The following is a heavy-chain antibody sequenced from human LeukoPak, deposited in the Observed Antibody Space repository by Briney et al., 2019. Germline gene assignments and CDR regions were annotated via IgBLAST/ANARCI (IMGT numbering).Heavy chain of an antibody. D-gene: IGHD3-22*01. CDR3: MYYYDSSPLAPFDY. Sequence: VASVKVSCKASGGTFSSYAISWVRQAPGQGLEWMGRIIPILGIANYAQKFQGRVTITADKSTSTAYMGLSSLRSEDTAVYYCMYYYDSSPLAPFDYWGQGTLVTVSS. J-gene: IGHJ4*02. CDR2: IIPILGIA. CDR1: GGTFSSYA. V-gene: IGHV1-69*04.